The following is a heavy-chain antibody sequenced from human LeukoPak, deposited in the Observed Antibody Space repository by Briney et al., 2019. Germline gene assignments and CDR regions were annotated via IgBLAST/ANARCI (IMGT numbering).Heavy chain of an antibody. CDR2: IYYSGST. J-gene: IGHJ4*02. CDR3: ARAGGRYLITGLGY. CDR1: GGSISTNNYY. V-gene: IGHV4-39*07. D-gene: IGHD1-14*01. Sequence: SETLSLTCTVSGGSISTNNYYWGWIRQPPGKGLEWIGSIYYSGSTYYNPSLKSRVTISVDTSKNQFSLKLSSVTAADTAVYYCARAGGRYLITGLGYWGQGTLVTVSS.